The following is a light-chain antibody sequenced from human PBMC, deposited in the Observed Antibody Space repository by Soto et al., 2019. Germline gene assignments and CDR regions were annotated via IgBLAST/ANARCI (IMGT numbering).Light chain of an antibody. CDR2: DVS. CDR3: SSFTSSGTYV. V-gene: IGLV2-14*01. Sequence: QSALTQPASVSGSPGQSITISCTGTSSDIGGHNYVSWYQQHPGRAPKLLIYDVSNRPSGVSNRFSASKSGNTASLTISGLQAEDEAYYYCSSFTSSGTYVFGAGTKLTVL. CDR1: SSDIGGHNY. J-gene: IGLJ1*01.